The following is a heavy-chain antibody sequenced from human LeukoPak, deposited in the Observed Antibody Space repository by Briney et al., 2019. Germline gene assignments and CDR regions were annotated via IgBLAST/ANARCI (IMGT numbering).Heavy chain of an antibody. J-gene: IGHJ4*02. CDR2: IYYSGST. V-gene: IGHV4-59*01. D-gene: IGHD2-21*01. Sequence: PSETLSLTCTVSGVSISGYYWGWLRQPPGKGREWVGYIYYSGSTNYNPSLKSRVTISVDTSKNQFSLKLSSVTAADTAVYYCARGDGGELDYWGQGTLVTVSS. CDR1: GVSISGYY. CDR3: ARGDGGELDY.